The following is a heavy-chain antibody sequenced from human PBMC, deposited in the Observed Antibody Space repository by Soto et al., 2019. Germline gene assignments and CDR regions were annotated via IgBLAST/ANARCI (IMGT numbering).Heavy chain of an antibody. Sequence: WDDDKRYSPSLKSRLTITKDTSKNQVVLTLTNMDPVDTATYYCAHSFLRNWFDPWGQGTLVTVSS. CDR3: AHSFLRNWFDP. J-gene: IGHJ5*02. D-gene: IGHD4-17*01. V-gene: IGHV2-5*02. CDR2: WDDDK.